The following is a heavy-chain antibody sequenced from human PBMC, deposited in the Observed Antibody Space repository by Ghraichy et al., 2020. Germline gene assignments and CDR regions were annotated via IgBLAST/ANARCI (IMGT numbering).Heavy chain of an antibody. CDR3: ERLYDFWSGRWFDP. Sequence: SETLSLTCTVSGDSISDYSWTWIRQSPGKGLEWIGYIYHSGSTTYNPSLQSRVTISRDTSKNQFSLKLSSVTAADTAVYYCERLYDFWSGRWFDPWGQGTLVTVSS. J-gene: IGHJ5*02. V-gene: IGHV4-59*01. CDR1: GDSISDYS. CDR2: IYHSGST. D-gene: IGHD3-3*01.